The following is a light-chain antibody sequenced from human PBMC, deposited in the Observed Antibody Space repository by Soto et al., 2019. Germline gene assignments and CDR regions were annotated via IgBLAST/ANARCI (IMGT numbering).Light chain of an antibody. J-gene: IGLJ1*01. CDR3: CSYAGSYTFV. Sequence: QSALTQPRSVSGSPGQSVTISCTGTSSDVGGYNYVYWYQQHPGRAPKVMIYDVKTRPSGVPNRFSGSKSGNTASLTISELQAEDEADYYCCSYAGSYTFVFGTGTKLTVL. CDR2: DVK. V-gene: IGLV2-11*01. CDR1: SSDVGGYNY.